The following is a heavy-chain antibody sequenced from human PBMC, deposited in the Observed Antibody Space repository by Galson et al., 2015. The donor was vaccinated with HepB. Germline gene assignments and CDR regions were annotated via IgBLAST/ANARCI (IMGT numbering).Heavy chain of an antibody. CDR2: IIPIFGTA. CDR1: GGTFSSYA. CDR3: ASNYDILTHSNWFDP. Sequence: SVKVSCKASGGTFSSYAISWVRQAPGQGLEWMGGIIPIFGTANYAQKFQGRVTITADESTSTAYMELSSLRSEDTAVYYCASNYDILTHSNWFDPWGQGTLVTVSS. J-gene: IGHJ5*02. D-gene: IGHD3-9*01. V-gene: IGHV1-69*13.